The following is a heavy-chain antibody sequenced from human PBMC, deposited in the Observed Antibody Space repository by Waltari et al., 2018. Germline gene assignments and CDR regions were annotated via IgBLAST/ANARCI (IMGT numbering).Heavy chain of an antibody. J-gene: IGHJ1*01. CDR1: SYTFTNYG. V-gene: IGHV1-18*01. CDR2: IRAYKGNT. CDR3: ARDGLVAVVGATHEYFHH. Sequence: QVQLVQSGAEVKKPGASVKVSCKTSSYTFTNYGISWVRQAPGQGLEWMGWIRAYKGNTNYDQKCQGKVTMTTDKSTSTAYMELRSLRSDDTAVYYCARDGLVAVVGATHEYFHHWGQGTLVTVSS. D-gene: IGHD2-15*01.